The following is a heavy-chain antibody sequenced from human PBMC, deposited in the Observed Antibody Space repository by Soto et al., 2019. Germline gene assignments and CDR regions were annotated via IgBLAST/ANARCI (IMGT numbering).Heavy chain of an antibody. CDR3: AGKPNALYYFDY. CDR2: FFYSGTS. J-gene: IGHJ4*02. V-gene: IGHV4-39*01. CDR1: GGFISTNHYY. D-gene: IGHD2-8*01. Sequence: SETLSLTCTVSGGFISTNHYYWDWIRQSPGKGLEWLGTFFYSGTSFYNPSFRSRVTISVDSSKNQFSLTLSSVTAADTAKYYCAGKPNALYYFDYWGQGALVTVSS.